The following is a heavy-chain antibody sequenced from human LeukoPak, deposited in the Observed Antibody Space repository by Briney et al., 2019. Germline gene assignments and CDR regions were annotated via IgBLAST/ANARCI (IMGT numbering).Heavy chain of an antibody. CDR2: IYDCGST. CDR1: GGSISSDY. Sequence: PSETLSLTCTVSGGSISSDYWSWIRQPPRKGLEWIGYIYDCGSTNYNPSLKRRVTISVDTSKNQFSLKLSSVTAADTAVYYCARQVGIAVAGHFDYWGQGTLVTVSS. CDR3: ARQVGIAVAGHFDY. J-gene: IGHJ4*02. V-gene: IGHV4-59*01. D-gene: IGHD6-19*01.